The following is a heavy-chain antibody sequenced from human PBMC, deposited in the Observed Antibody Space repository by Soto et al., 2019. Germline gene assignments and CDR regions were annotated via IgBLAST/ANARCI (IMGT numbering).Heavy chain of an antibody. J-gene: IGHJ5*02. Sequence: SETLSLTCTVSGGSISSGGYYWSWIRQHPGEGLEWIGYIYYSGSTYYNPSLKSRVTISVDTSKNQFSLKLSSVTAADTAVYYCARGLIVVVPAADNWFDPWGQGTLVTVSS. V-gene: IGHV4-31*03. D-gene: IGHD2-2*01. CDR1: GGSISSGGYY. CDR2: IYYSGST. CDR3: ARGLIVVVPAADNWFDP.